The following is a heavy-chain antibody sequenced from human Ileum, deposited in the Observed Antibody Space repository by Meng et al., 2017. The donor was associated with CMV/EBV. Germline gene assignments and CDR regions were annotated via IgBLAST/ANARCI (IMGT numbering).Heavy chain of an antibody. D-gene: IGHD2-2*01. V-gene: IGHV4-30-4*08. J-gene: IGHJ6*02. CDR3: ARDRIVVRMDI. Sequence: CPDSHASISSGESSWSWIRRPPGKCLEWLGYIYHSGTAYYNPSIQIRINISVDPSPNQFSLNLKFVTAADTAVYFCARDRIVVRMDIWGPGTTVTVSS. CDR2: IYHSGTA. CDR1: HASISSGESS.